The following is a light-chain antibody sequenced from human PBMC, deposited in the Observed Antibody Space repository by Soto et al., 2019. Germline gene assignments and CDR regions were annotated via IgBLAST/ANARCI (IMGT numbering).Light chain of an antibody. V-gene: IGKV3-11*01. CDR3: QQLSNWPYT. CDR1: QSVSSY. CDR2: DAS. Sequence: EIVLTQSPATLSLSPGERATLSCRASQSVSSYLAWYQQKPGQAPRLLIYDASNRATGIPDRFSGSGSGTDFTLTISSLEPEDFAVYYCQQLSNWPYTFGQGTKLEIK. J-gene: IGKJ2*01.